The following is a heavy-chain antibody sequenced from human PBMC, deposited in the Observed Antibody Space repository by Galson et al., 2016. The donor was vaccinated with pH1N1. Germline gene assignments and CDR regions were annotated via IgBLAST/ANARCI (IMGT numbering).Heavy chain of an antibody. CDR1: GFTFSSYW. CDR3: ARKVGDY. Sequence: SLRLSCAASGFTFSSYWMSWVRQAPGKGLEWVANIKEDGSEYEDSVKGRFIISRDNAKNSLYLQMNSLRAEDTAVYYCARKVGDYWGQGTLVTVSS. J-gene: IGHJ4*02. V-gene: IGHV3-7*01. CDR2: IKEDGSE.